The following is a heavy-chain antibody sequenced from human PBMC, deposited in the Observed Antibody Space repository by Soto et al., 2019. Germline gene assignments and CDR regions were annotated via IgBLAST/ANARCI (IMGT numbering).Heavy chain of an antibody. CDR2: AYYSGST. V-gene: IGHV4-59*01. CDR3: ARATASRASGVFDY. Sequence: SETLSLTCTVSGGSISSYYWSWIRQPPGKGLEWIGYAYYSGSTNYNPSLKSRVTMSVDTSKNQFSLKLTSVTAADTAIYYCARATASRASGVFDYWGQGALVTVSA. D-gene: IGHD6-25*01. CDR1: GGSISSYY. J-gene: IGHJ4*02.